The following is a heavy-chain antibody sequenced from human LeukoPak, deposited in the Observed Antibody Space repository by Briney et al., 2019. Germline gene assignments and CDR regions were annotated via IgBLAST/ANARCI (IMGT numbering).Heavy chain of an antibody. J-gene: IGHJ4*02. CDR1: GFTFSNAW. Sequence: GGSLRLSCAASGFTFSNAWMHWVRQAPGKGLEWVGRIKSKTDGGTTDYAAPVKGRFTISRDDSKNTLYLQMNSLKTEDTAVYYCTTVYSSGWYYYYFDYWGQGTLVTVSS. D-gene: IGHD6-19*01. V-gene: IGHV3-15*01. CDR2: IKSKTDGGTT. CDR3: TTVYSSGWYYYYFDY.